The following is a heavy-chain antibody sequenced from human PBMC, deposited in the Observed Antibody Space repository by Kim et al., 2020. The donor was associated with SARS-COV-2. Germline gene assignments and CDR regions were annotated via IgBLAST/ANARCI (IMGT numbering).Heavy chain of an antibody. D-gene: IGHD6-13*01. CDR3: ARMGAAGTYYYYYMDV. V-gene: IGHV3-48*03. Sequence: GKGRFTISRDNAKNSLYLQMNSLRAEDTAVYYCARMGAAGTYYYYYMDVWGKGTTVTVSS. J-gene: IGHJ6*03.